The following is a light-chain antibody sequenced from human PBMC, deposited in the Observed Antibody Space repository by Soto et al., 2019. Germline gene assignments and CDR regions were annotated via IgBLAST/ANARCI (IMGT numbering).Light chain of an antibody. CDR2: DVS. V-gene: IGLV2-14*01. CDR1: SSDVGGYNY. CDR3: SSYTSSYV. Sequence: LTQPASVSGSPGQSITISCTGTSSDVGGYNYVSWYQQHPGKAPKLMIYDVSNRPSGVSNRFSGSKSGNTASLTISGLQAEDEADYYCSSYTSSYVFGTGTKVTVL. J-gene: IGLJ1*01.